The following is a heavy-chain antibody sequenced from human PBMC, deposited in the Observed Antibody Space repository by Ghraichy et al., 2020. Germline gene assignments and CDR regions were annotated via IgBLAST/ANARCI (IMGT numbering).Heavy chain of an antibody. D-gene: IGHD3-22*01. J-gene: IGHJ4*02. Sequence: SETLSLTCTVSGGSVSSGSYYWIWIRQPPGKGLEWIGYIYYSGSTNYNPSLKSRVTISVDTSKNQFSLKLSSVTAADTAVYYCARAPPLYDSSGYFYDYWGQGTLVTVSS. CDR2: IYYSGST. CDR1: GGSVSSGSYY. CDR3: ARAPPLYDSSGYFYDY. V-gene: IGHV4-61*01.